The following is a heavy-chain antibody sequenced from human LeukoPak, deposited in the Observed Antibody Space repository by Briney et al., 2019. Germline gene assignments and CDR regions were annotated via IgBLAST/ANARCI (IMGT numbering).Heavy chain of an antibody. CDR1: GFTFSSYA. Sequence: GGSLRLSCAASGFTFSSYAMTWVRQAPGKGLEWVSAFSGSAGSTYYADSVKGQFAISRDNSKNTLYLQMNSLRAEDTAVYYCARAPFSSNWYYFDYWGQGTLVTVSS. CDR2: FSGSAGST. D-gene: IGHD6-13*01. CDR3: ARAPFSSNWYYFDY. V-gene: IGHV3-23*01. J-gene: IGHJ4*02.